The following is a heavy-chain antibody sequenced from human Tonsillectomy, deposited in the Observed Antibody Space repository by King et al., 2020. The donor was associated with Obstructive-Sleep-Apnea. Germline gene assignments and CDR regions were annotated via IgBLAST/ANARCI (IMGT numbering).Heavy chain of an antibody. Sequence: DVQLVESGGGLVQPGGSLRLSCAASGFTFSSYWMSWVRQAPGKGLEWVAKIKQDGTEKYYVDSVKGRFTISRDNAKNSQYLQMSSLRAEDTAVYYCARGSAVVAANWGQGTLVTVSS. CDR3: ARGSAVVAAN. V-gene: IGHV3-7*01. D-gene: IGHD2-15*01. J-gene: IGHJ4*02. CDR2: IKQDGTEK. CDR1: GFTFSSYW.